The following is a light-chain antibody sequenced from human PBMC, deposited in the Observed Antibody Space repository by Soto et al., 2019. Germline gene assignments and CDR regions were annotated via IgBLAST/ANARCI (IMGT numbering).Light chain of an antibody. CDR1: SSDVGGYTY. J-gene: IGLJ1*01. CDR2: EVS. CDR3: SSYTSSSTPYV. V-gene: IGLV2-14*01. Sequence: QSALTQPASVSGSPGQSITISCRGTSSDVGGYTYVSWYQQHPGKAPKVIIYEVSNRPSGVSSRFSGSKSGKTASLTISGLQAEDEADYYCSSYTSSSTPYVFGTGTKVTVL.